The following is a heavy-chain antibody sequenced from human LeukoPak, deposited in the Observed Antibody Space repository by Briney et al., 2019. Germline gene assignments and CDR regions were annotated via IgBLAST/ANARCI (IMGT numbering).Heavy chain of an antibody. V-gene: IGHV3-30*03. Sequence: GALRLSCVASGFTFTNYWMSRVRQTPDRGLEWLAAISVDGSATNYADSVKGRFTISRDNSKDTLFLQMNSLRLEDSAVYYCARDFGYWGQGILVTVSS. CDR3: ARDFGY. J-gene: IGHJ4*02. CDR1: GFTFTNYW. CDR2: ISVDGSAT.